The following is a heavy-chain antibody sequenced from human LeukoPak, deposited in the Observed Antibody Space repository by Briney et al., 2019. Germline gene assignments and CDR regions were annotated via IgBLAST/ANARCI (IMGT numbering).Heavy chain of an antibody. V-gene: IGHV3-23*01. J-gene: IGHJ5*02. CDR2: ITGSGDST. CDR3: ARDYWFDP. CDR1: GFTFSSYA. Sequence: GGSLRLSCAASGFTFSSYAMRWVRQAPGKGLEWVSSITGSGDSTYYADSVKGRFTISRDNAKNSLYLQMNSLRAEDTAVYYCARDYWFDPWGHGTLVTVSS.